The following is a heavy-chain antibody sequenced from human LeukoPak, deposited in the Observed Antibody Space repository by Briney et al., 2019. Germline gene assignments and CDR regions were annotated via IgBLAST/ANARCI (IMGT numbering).Heavy chain of an antibody. CDR3: ARAKSIAAVGGFDP. CDR2: ISSSSSYI. Sequence: GGSLRLSCAASGFTFSSYEMNWVRQAPGKGLEWVSSISSSSSYIYYADSVKGRFTISRDNAKNSPYLQMNSLRAEDTAVYYCARAKSIAAVGGFDPWGQGTLVTVSS. D-gene: IGHD6-13*01. J-gene: IGHJ5*02. CDR1: GFTFSSYE. V-gene: IGHV3-21*01.